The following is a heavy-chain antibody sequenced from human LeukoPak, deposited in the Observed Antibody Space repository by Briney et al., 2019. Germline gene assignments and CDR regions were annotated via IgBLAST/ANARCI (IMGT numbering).Heavy chain of an antibody. V-gene: IGHV3-53*01. Sequence: GGSLRLSCAASGFTVSSNYMSWVRQAPGKGLEWVSVIYSGGSTYYADSVKGRFTISRDNSKNTLYLQMNSLRAEDTAVYYCAKSGSVWYYFDYWGQGTLVTVSS. CDR3: AKSGSVWYYFDY. CDR2: IYSGGST. J-gene: IGHJ4*02. D-gene: IGHD6-19*01. CDR1: GFTVSSNY.